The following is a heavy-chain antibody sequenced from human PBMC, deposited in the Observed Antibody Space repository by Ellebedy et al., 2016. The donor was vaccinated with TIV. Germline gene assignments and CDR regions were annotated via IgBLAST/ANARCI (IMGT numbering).Heavy chain of an antibody. CDR3: ASVIAAAGTSYYYYGMDV. Sequence: GESLKISCKGSGYSFTSYWISWVRQMPGKGLEWMGRIDPSDSYTNYSPSFQGHVTISADKSTSTAYLQWSSLKASDTAMYYCASVIAAAGTSYYYYGMDVWGQGTTVTVSS. J-gene: IGHJ6*02. V-gene: IGHV5-10-1*01. CDR1: GYSFTSYW. CDR2: IDPSDSYT. D-gene: IGHD6-13*01.